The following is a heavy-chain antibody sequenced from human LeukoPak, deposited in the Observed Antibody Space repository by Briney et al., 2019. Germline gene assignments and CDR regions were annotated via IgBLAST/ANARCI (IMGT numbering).Heavy chain of an antibody. CDR2: ISSSSSYI. V-gene: IGHV3-21*01. CDR1: GFTFSSYS. Sequence: GGSLRLSCAASGFTFSSYSMNWVRQAPGKGLEWVSSISSSSSYIYYADSVKGRFTISRNNAKNSLYLQMNSLRAEDTAVYYCARDSLDWRGEDYDPVQFDYWGQGTLVTVSS. CDR3: ARDSLDWRGEDYDPVQFDY. D-gene: IGHD3-3*01. J-gene: IGHJ4*02.